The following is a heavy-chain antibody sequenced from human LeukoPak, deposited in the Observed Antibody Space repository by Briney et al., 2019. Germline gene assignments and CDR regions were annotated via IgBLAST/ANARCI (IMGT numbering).Heavy chain of an antibody. Sequence: KPSETLSLTCAVYGGSFSGYYWSWIRQPPGKGLEWIGEINHSGSTNYNPSLKSRVTISVDTSKNQFSLKLSSVTAADTAVYYCARDRRSIAAAGTTYYYYYMDVWGKGTTVTVSS. CDR1: GGSFSGYY. CDR3: ARDRRSIAAAGTTYYYYYMDV. CDR2: INHSGST. D-gene: IGHD6-13*01. J-gene: IGHJ6*03. V-gene: IGHV4-34*01.